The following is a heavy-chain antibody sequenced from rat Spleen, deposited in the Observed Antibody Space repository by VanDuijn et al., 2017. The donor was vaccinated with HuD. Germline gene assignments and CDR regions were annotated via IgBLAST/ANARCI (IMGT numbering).Heavy chain of an antibody. CDR3: ARSDGTHYYLPFAD. V-gene: IGHV3-3*01. J-gene: IGHJ3*01. D-gene: IGHD1-12*02. CDR2: INNAGST. Sequence: EVQLQESGPGLVKPSQSLSLTCSVTGYSITRSYRWSWIRKFPGNKLEWMGYINNAGSTNYNPSLESRISITRDTSKNQFFLQVNSVTTEDTGTYFCARSDGTHYYLPFADWGQGTLVTASS. CDR1: GYSITRSYR.